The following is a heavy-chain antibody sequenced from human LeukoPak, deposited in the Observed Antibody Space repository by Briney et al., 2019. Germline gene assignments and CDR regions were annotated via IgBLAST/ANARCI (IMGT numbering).Heavy chain of an antibody. V-gene: IGHV4-30-4*08. D-gene: IGHD3-3*01. CDR1: GGSISSGDYY. J-gene: IGHJ4*02. CDR3: ARGSHDFWSSYSPVDY. CDR2: IYYSGST. Sequence: SETLSLTRTVSGGSISSGDYYWSWIRQPPGKGLEWIGYIYYSGSTYYNPSLKSRVTISVDTSKNQFSLKLSSVTAADTAVYYCARGSHDFWSSYSPVDYWGKGTLVTVSS.